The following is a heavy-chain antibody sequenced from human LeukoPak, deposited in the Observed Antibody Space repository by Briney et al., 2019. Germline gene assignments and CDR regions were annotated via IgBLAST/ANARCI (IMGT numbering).Heavy chain of an antibody. J-gene: IGHJ5*02. D-gene: IGHD3-22*01. V-gene: IGHV3-23*01. CDR3: ARDLGQYYDTSDNWFDP. CDR2: ISGSGGST. CDR1: GFTFSSYG. Sequence: GGSLRLSCAASGFTFSSYGLNWVRQAPGKGLEWVSVISGSGGSTYYADSVKGRFTISRDNSKNTLYLQMNSLRAEDTAVYYCARDLGQYYDTSDNWFDPWGQGTLVTVSS.